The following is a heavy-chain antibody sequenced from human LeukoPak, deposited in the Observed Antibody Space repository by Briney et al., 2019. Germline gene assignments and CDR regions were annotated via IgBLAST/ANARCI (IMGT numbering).Heavy chain of an antibody. V-gene: IGHV1-69*04. J-gene: IGHJ6*02. Sequence: GASVKVSCKASGGTFSSYAISWVRQAPGQGLEWMGRIIPILGIANCAQKFQGRVTITADKSTSTAYMELSSLRSEDTAVYYCARDRPNYYDILTGPYGMDVWGQGTTVTVSS. CDR3: ARDRPNYYDILTGPYGMDV. D-gene: IGHD3-9*01. CDR2: IIPILGIA. CDR1: GGTFSSYA.